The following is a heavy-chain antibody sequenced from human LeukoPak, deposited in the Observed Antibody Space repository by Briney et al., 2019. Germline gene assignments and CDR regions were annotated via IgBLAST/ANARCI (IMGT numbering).Heavy chain of an antibody. CDR3: ARDGGYYDSSGYYPDY. D-gene: IGHD3-22*01. CDR2: IWYDGSNK. J-gene: IGHJ4*02. Sequence: GGSLRLSCAASGFTFRNYGMHWVRQAPGKGLEWVAVIWYDGSNKYYADSVKGRFTISRDNSKNTLYLQMNSLRAEDTAVYYCARDGGYYDSSGYYPDYWGQGTLVTVSS. CDR1: GFTFRNYG. V-gene: IGHV3-30*19.